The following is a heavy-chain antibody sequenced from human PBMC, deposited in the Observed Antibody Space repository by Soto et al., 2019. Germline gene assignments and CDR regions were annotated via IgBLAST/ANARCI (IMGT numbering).Heavy chain of an antibody. CDR1: GGSISSGGYS. V-gene: IGHV4-30-2*01. CDR2: IYHSGST. J-gene: IGHJ4*02. Sequence: PSETLSLTCAVSGGSISSGGYSWTWIRQPPGKGLEWIGYIYHSGSTYYNPSLKSRVTISVDRSKNQFSLKLSSVTAADTAVYYCASAYCTNCVCYFARFDYWGQGTLVTVSS. CDR3: ASAYCTNCVCYFARFDY. D-gene: IGHD2-8*01.